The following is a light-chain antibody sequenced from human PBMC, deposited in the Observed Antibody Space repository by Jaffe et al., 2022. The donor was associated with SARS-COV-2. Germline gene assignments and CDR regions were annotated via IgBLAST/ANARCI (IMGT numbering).Light chain of an antibody. CDR2: WAS. CDR1: QTILYNSNNRSY. J-gene: IGKJ4*01. Sequence: DIVMTQSPDSLAVSLGERATINCKSSQTILYNSNNRSYLAWYQQIPGQPPKLLIYWASSRESGVPDRFSGGGSGTDFTLTISALQAEDVAVYYCQQYYRTPLTFGGGTKVEIK. V-gene: IGKV4-1*01. CDR3: QQYYRTPLT.